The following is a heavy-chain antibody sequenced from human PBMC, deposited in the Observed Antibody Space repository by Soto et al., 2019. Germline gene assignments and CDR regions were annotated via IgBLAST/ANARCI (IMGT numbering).Heavy chain of an antibody. J-gene: IGHJ4*02. Sequence: PSETLSLTCTVSGGSISSSSYYWGWIRQPPGKGLEWIGSIYYSGSTYCNPSLKSRVTISVDTSKNQFSLKLSSVTAADTAVYWGGGESSSTCFDYWGQGTWVTASS. CDR2: IYYSGST. D-gene: IGHD6-6*01. CDR1: GGSISSSSYY. V-gene: IGHV4-39*01. CDR3: GGESSSTCFDY.